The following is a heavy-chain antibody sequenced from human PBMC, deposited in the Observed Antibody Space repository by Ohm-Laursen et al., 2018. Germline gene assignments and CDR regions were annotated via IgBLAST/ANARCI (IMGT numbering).Heavy chain of an antibody. CDR1: GFTFSAYY. J-gene: IGHJ3*02. Sequence: SLRLSCAASGFTFSAYYMSWIRQAPGKGLEWASYISCSSSTIYYADSVEGRFTISRDNAKNSLYLQMNSLRAEDTAVYYCARDGGSYQDDVFDIWGQGTMVTVSS. V-gene: IGHV3-11*01. CDR3: ARDGGSYQDDVFDI. D-gene: IGHD3-16*01. CDR2: ISCSSSTI.